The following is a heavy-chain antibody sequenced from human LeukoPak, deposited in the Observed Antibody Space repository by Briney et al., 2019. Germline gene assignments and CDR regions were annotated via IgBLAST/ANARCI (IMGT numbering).Heavy chain of an antibody. D-gene: IGHD3-9*01. J-gene: IGHJ6*03. CDR1: GFTFSSYA. V-gene: IGHV3-30*04. Sequence: GGSLRLSCAASGFTFSSYAMHWVRQAPGKGLEWVAVISYDGSNKYYADSVKGRFTISRDNSKNTLYLQMNSLRAEDTAVYYCASSGTGYYNGLLYYYYYMDVWGKGTTVTVSS. CDR2: ISYDGSNK. CDR3: ASSGTGYYNGLLYYYYYMDV.